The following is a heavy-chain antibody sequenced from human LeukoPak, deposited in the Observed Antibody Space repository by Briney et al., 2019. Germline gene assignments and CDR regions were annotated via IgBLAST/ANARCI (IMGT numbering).Heavy chain of an antibody. J-gene: IGHJ4*02. D-gene: IGHD6-19*01. CDR2: IYYSGST. CDR3: ARVKYSSGWEFDY. Sequence: PSETLSLTCTVSGGSISSYYWSWIRQPPGKGLEWIGYIYYSGSTNYNPSLKSRVTISVDTSKNQFSLKLSSVTAADTAAYYCARVKYSSGWEFDYWGQGTLVTVSS. CDR1: GGSISSYY. V-gene: IGHV4-59*01.